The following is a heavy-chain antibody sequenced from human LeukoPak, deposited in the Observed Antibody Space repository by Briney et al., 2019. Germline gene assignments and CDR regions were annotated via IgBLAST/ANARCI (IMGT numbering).Heavy chain of an antibody. CDR1: GGSFSGYY. D-gene: IGHD5/OR15-5a*01. J-gene: IGHJ4*02. CDR2: INHSGST. Sequence: SETLSLTCAVYGGSFSGYYWSWIRQPPGKGLEWIGEINHSGSTNYNPSLKSRVTISVDTSKNLFSLRLNSVTAADTAIYYCARTSSIIFSLFRTAIGFDSGGQGTRVTVSS. V-gene: IGHV4-34*01. CDR3: ARTSSIIFSLFRTAIGFDS.